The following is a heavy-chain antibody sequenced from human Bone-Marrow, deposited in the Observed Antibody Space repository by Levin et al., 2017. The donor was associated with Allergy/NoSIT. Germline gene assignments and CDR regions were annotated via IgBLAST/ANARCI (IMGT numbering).Heavy chain of an antibody. CDR2: ISYDGSNK. Sequence: GESLKISCAASGFTFSSYGMHWVRQAPGKGLEWVAVISYDGSNKYYADSVKGRFTISRDNSKNTLYLQMNSLRAEDTAVYYCAKDPTGRIVVVMGYYGMDVWGQGTTVTVSS. V-gene: IGHV3-30*18. CDR3: AKDPTGRIVVVMGYYGMDV. D-gene: IGHD3-22*01. J-gene: IGHJ6*02. CDR1: GFTFSSYG.